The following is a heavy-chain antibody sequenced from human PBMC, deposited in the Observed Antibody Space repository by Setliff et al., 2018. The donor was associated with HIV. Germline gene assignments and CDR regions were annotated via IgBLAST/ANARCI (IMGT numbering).Heavy chain of an antibody. D-gene: IGHD3-16*01. CDR1: GFTFATYA. V-gene: IGHV3-66*03. CDR3: ARDRRPVWGMDV. CDR2: IYNNGNT. Sequence: GGCLRLSCAASGFTFATYAMSWVRQAPGKGLEWVAVIYNNGNTYYADSVKGRFTISRDASKNTLYLQMNSLSAEDTALYYCARDRRPVWGMDVWGQGTTVTVSS. J-gene: IGHJ6*02.